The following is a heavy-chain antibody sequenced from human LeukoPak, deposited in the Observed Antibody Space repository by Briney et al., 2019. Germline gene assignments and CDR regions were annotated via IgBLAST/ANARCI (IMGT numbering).Heavy chain of an antibody. CDR2: ISSSSSFK. CDR1: GFTFSSYT. D-gene: IGHD4-17*01. J-gene: IGHJ2*01. V-gene: IGHV3-21*06. Sequence: GGSLGLSCVGSGFTFSSYTVNWVRQAPGKRLEWVSSISSSSSFKQYADSAKGRFTISRDNAKNSLYLQMSGLRGEDTAVYYCARDLGSGDYLRKYFDLWGRGTLVAVSS. CDR3: ARDLGSGDYLRKYFDL.